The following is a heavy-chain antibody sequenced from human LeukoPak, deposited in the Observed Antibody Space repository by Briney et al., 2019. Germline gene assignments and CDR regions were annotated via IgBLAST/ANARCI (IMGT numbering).Heavy chain of an antibody. V-gene: IGHV4-59*01. D-gene: IGHD6-19*01. Sequence: SETLSLTCTVSGGSISSYYWSWIRQPPGKGLEWIGYIYYSGSTNYNPSLKSRVTISVDTSKNQFSLKLSSVTAADTAVYYCARSGQWLGTFDYWGQGTLVTVSS. J-gene: IGHJ4*02. CDR1: GGSISSYY. CDR3: ARSGQWLGTFDY. CDR2: IYYSGST.